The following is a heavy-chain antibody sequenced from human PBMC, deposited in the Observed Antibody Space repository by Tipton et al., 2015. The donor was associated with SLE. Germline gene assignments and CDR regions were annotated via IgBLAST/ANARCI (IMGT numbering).Heavy chain of an antibody. CDR3: AKDRAAANPDYFDY. D-gene: IGHD6-13*01. CDR2: IRYDGSNK. Sequence: SLRLSCAASGFTFSSYGMHWVRQAPGKGLEWVAFIRYDGSNKYYADSVKGRFTISRDNAKNSLYLQMNSLRAEDTALYYCAKDRAAANPDYFDYWGQGTLVTVSS. V-gene: IGHV3-30*02. J-gene: IGHJ4*02. CDR1: GFTFSSYG.